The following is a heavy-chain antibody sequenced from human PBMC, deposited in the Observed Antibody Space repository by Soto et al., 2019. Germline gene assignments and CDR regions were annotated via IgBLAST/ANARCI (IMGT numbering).Heavy chain of an antibody. Sequence: QVQLQESGPGLVKPSGTLSLTCAVSGGSISSSNWWSWVRQPPGKGLEWIGEIYHSGSTNYNPSLKSLFTLAVDKSKNQFSLKLSSVTAADTAVYYCARCYYGSGSYYNHAFDIWGQGTMVTVSS. CDR2: IYHSGST. CDR3: ARCYYGSGSYYNHAFDI. V-gene: IGHV4-4*02. D-gene: IGHD3-10*01. CDR1: GGSISSSNW. J-gene: IGHJ3*02.